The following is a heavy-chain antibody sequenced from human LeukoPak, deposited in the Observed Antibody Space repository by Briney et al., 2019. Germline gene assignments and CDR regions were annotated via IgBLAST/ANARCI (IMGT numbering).Heavy chain of an antibody. V-gene: IGHV1-2*02. D-gene: IGHD3-22*01. CDR3: ARGTRYYYDSSVYYEGDAFDI. CDR2: INPNSGGT. CDR1: GYTFTGYY. J-gene: IGHJ3*02. Sequence: ASVKVSCEASGYTFTGYYIHCVRQAPGQGLEWMGWINPNSGGTNYAQNFQGRVTMTRDTSISTAYMELSRLRSDDTAVYYCARGTRYYYDSSVYYEGDAFDIWGQGTMVTVSS.